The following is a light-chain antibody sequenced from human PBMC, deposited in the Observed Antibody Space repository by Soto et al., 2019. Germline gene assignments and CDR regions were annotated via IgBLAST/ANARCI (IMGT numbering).Light chain of an antibody. CDR3: EQNADWPAYT. CDR2: GAS. Sequence: IVMTQSPATLFVSREEGATLSCRASQSISNNFVWYQQKAGQAPRLLIFGASTRATGIPARFTGSGSGTEFSLTISSLQSEDFAVYHCEQNADWPAYTFGQGTRLEIK. V-gene: IGKV3-15*01. J-gene: IGKJ2*01. CDR1: QSISNN.